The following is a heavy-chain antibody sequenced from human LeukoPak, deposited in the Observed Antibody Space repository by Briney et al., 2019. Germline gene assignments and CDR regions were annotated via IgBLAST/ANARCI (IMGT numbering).Heavy chain of an antibody. Sequence: SETLSLTCTVSGGSISGYFWSWFRQPPGKGLEWIGHIYYSGSTTYNPSLKSRVTISVDTSKNRFSLKLSSVTAADTAVYYCARDKSADYWGQGTLITVSS. CDR3: ARDKSADY. CDR1: GGSISGYF. J-gene: IGHJ4*02. CDR2: IYYSGST. V-gene: IGHV4-59*01.